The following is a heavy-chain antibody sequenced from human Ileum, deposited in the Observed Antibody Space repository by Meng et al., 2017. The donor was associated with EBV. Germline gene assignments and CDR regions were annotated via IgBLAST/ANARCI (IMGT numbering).Heavy chain of an antibody. D-gene: IGHD3-22*01. J-gene: IGHJ4*02. CDR1: GGSISRSDW. CDR2: TSHSGST. Sequence: QVQRRESGPRLVKPSESLSLTCAVSGGSISRSDWWSWVRQPPGKGLEWIGETSHSGSTNYSPSLKSRVTISLDKSKNQLSLKLNSVTAADTAVYYCASSDYYRSDYWGQGTLVTVSS. V-gene: IGHV4-4*02. CDR3: ASSDYYRSDY.